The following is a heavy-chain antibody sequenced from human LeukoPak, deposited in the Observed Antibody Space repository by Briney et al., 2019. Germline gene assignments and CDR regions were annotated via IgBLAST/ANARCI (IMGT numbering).Heavy chain of an antibody. D-gene: IGHD3-10*01. V-gene: IGHV1-2*02. Sequence: ASVKVSCKASGYTFTGYYMHWVRQAPGQGLEWMGWINPNSGGTNYAQKFQGRVTMTRDTSISTAYMELSRLRSDDTAVYYCARGLLYVSGTYYLPDPWGQGTLVTVSS. CDR2: INPNSGGT. CDR3: ARGLLYVSGTYYLPDP. CDR1: GYTFTGYY. J-gene: IGHJ5*02.